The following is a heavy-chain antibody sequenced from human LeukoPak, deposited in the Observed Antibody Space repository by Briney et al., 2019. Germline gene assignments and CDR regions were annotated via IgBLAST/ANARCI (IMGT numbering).Heavy chain of an antibody. CDR2: INPNSGGT. D-gene: IGHD3-16*01. CDR3: ARVGLADP. V-gene: IGHV1-2*02. CDR1: GYTFTGYY. Sequence: GASVKVSCKASGYTFTGYYMHWVRQAPGQGLEWRGWINPNSGGTNYAQKLPGRVTMTRDTSISTAYMELSRLRSDDTAVYYCARVGLADPWGQGTLVTVSS. J-gene: IGHJ5*02.